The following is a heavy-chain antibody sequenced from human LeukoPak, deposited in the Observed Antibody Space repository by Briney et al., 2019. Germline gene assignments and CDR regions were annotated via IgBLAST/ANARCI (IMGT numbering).Heavy chain of an antibody. J-gene: IGHJ3*02. D-gene: IGHD3-22*01. V-gene: IGHV1-8*01. CDR1: GYTFTSYD. CDR2: MNPNSGNT. CDR3: ARSKDYYDSSGAFDI. Sequence: ASVKVSCKASGYTFTSYDINWVRQAPGQGLEWMGWMNPNSGNTGYAQKFQGRVTMTRNTSISTAYMEPSSLRSEDTAVYYCARSKDYYDSSGAFDIWGQGTMVSVS.